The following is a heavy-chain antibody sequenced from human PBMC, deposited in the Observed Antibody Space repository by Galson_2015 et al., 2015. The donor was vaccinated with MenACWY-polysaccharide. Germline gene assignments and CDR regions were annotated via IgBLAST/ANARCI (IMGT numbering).Heavy chain of an antibody. CDR3: VKVGYSISWYRCDY. CDR1: GFTFSSYV. V-gene: IGHV3-64D*08. J-gene: IGHJ4*02. D-gene: IGHD6-13*01. CDR2: ISSNGGNT. Sequence: SLRLSCAACGFTFSSYVMHWVRQAPGKGLEYVSGISSNGGNTYYADSVKGRFTISRDNSKITLYLQMSSLRAEDTAVYYCVKVGYSISWYRCDYWGQGTLVTVSS.